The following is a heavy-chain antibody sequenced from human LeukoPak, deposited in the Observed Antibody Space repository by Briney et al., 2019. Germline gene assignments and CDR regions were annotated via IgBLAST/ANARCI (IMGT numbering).Heavy chain of an antibody. CDR3: ARGRSSSWSDAFDI. J-gene: IGHJ3*02. CDR1: GGTFSSYA. CDR2: IIPILGIA. D-gene: IGHD6-13*01. V-gene: IGHV1-69*04. Sequence: SVKVSCKASGGTFSSYAISWVRQAPGQGLEWMGRIIPILGIANYAQKFQGRVTITADKSTSTAYMELSSLRSEDTAVYYCARGRSSSWSDAFDIWGQGTTVTVSS.